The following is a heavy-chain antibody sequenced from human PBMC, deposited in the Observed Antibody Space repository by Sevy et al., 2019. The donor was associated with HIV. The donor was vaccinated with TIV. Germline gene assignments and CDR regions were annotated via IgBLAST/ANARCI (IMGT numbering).Heavy chain of an antibody. Sequence: ASVKVSCKASGYTFSSYGITWVRQAPGQGLEWMGWISGSKGNTQHAQKFQGRVTMTTDSSTNTAYMELRSLRSDDTAIYYCTRDVRARGFGVFGMVPHEFWGQGTLVTVSS. D-gene: IGHD3-3*01. CDR1: GYTFSSYG. V-gene: IGHV1-18*01. CDR2: ISGSKGNT. J-gene: IGHJ4*02. CDR3: TRDVRARGFGVFGMVPHEF.